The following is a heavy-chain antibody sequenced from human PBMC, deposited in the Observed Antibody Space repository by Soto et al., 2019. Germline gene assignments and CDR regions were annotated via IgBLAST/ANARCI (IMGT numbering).Heavy chain of an antibody. CDR2: ISGSGGST. J-gene: IGHJ4*02. Sequence: PXGSLVLSCAASGFTFSSYAMSWVRQAPGKGLEWVSAISGSGGSTYYADSVKGRFTISRDNSKNTLYLQMNSLRAEDTAVYYCAKGRNYDYGWGSYLAHWGQGTLFTVSS. V-gene: IGHV3-23*01. CDR3: AKGRNYDYGWGSYLAH. CDR1: GFTFSSYA. D-gene: IGHD3-16*01.